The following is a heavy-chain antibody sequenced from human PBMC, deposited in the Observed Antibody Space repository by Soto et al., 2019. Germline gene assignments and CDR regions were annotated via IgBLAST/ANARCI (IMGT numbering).Heavy chain of an antibody. V-gene: IGHV4-39*01. CDR3: ARHGTLLIDY. CDR1: GGSISSSSYY. D-gene: IGHD1-26*01. CDR2: IYYSGST. J-gene: IGHJ4*02. Sequence: PSETVSLTCTVSGGSISSSSYYWGWIRQPPGKGLEWIGSIYYSGSTYYNPSLKSRVTISVDTSKNHLSLKLSSVTAADTAVYYCARHGTLLIDYWGQGTLVTVSS.